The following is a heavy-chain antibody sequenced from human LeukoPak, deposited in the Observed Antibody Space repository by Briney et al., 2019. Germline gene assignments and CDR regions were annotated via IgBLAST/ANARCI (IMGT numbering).Heavy chain of an antibody. J-gene: IGHJ4*02. CDR3: ARGRRGFDVSGTYIFDS. CDR1: GGSISSYY. Sequence: PSETLSLTCTVSGGSISSYYWSWIRQPPGKGLEWIGYIYYSGSTNYNPSLKSRVTISVDTSKNQFSLKLSSVTAADTAIYYCARGRRGFDVSGTYIFDSWGQGILVTVSS. V-gene: IGHV4-59*01. CDR2: IYYSGST. D-gene: IGHD3-10*01.